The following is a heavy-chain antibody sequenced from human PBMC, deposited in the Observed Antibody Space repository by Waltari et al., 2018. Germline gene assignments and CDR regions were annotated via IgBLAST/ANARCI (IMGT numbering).Heavy chain of an antibody. CDR2: ISSSSSYI. CDR3: ARELGQPHGAVDV. D-gene: IGHD3-16*01. J-gene: IGHJ6*04. CDR1: GFTFSSYS. Sequence: EVQLVESGGGLVKPGGSLRLSCAASGFTFSSYSMNWVRQAPGKGLDWVSSISSSSSYIYYADSVKGRFTISRDNAKNSLYLQMNSLRAEDTAVYYCARELGQPHGAVDVWGKGTTVTVSS. V-gene: IGHV3-21*01.